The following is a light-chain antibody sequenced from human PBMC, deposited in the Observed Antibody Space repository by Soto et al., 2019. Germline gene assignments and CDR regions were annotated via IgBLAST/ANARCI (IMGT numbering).Light chain of an antibody. CDR1: QYIGSA. Sequence: QAPGTLSVSAGDKTTVSCMASQYIGSAVAWYHQKPGQAPRLLIYDASSRPTDIPARFSGSGSGTEFTLTISSLEPADLAIYYCQQPSNRPITFPQGTRLEIK. V-gene: IGKV3-11*01. CDR3: QQPSNRPIT. CDR2: DAS. J-gene: IGKJ5*01.